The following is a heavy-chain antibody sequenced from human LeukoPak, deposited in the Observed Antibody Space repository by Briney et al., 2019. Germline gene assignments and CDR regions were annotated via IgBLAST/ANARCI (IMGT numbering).Heavy chain of an antibody. D-gene: IGHD3-22*01. CDR3: ARGNYYDSSGLDY. Sequence: GGSLRLSCAASGFTFSSYAMSWVRQAPGKGLEWVSAISGSGGSTYCADSVRGRFTISRDNAKNSLYLQMNSLRAEDTAVYYCARGNYYDSSGLDYWGQGTLVTVSS. V-gene: IGHV3-23*01. CDR2: ISGSGGST. J-gene: IGHJ4*02. CDR1: GFTFSSYA.